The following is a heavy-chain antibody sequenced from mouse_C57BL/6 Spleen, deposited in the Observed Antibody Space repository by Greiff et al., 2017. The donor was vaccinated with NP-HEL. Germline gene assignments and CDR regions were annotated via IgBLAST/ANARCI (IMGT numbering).Heavy chain of an antibody. CDR2: ISSGSSTI. V-gene: IGHV5-17*01. CDR3: ARVTTVVAPYAMDY. Sequence: EVKLVESGGGLVKPGGSLKLSCAASGFTFSDYGMHWVRQAPEKGLEWVAYISSGSSTIYYADTVKGRFTISRDNAKNTLFLQMTSLRSEDTAMYYCARVTTVVAPYAMDYWGQGTSVTVSS. CDR1: GFTFSDYG. J-gene: IGHJ4*01. D-gene: IGHD1-1*01.